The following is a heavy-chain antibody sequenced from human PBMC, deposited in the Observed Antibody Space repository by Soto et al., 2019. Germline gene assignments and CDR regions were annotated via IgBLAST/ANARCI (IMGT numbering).Heavy chain of an antibody. CDR3: ARDQRGGSGSYSPPSY. Sequence: SVKVSCKASGGTFSSYAISWVRQAPGQGLEWMGGIIPIFGTANYAQKFQGRVTITADESTSTAYMELSSLRSEDTAVYYCARDQRGGSGSYSPPSYWGQGTLVTVS. J-gene: IGHJ4*02. CDR2: IIPIFGTA. CDR1: GGTFSSYA. D-gene: IGHD1-26*01. V-gene: IGHV1-69*13.